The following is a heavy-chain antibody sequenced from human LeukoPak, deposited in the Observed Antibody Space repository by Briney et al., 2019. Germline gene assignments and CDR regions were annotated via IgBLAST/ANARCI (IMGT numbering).Heavy chain of an antibody. CDR3: ATEATYFLY. J-gene: IGHJ4*02. V-gene: IGHV1-24*01. Sequence: ASVKVSCKVSGYTLTQLSIHWVRQAPGKGLEWMGGFDPEDDEIIYAQKFQGRIAVTEDTSANTAYMELSSLTSEDTAMYYCATEATYFLYWGQGSLVTVFS. D-gene: IGHD2/OR15-2a*01. CDR1: GYTLTQLS. CDR2: FDPEDDEI.